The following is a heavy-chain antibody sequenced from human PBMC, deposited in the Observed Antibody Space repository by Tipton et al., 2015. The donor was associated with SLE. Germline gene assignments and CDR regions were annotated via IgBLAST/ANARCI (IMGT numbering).Heavy chain of an antibody. V-gene: IGHV1-3*01. CDR3: ARGQQQLVPEYFQH. CDR2: INAGNGNT. Sequence: QVQLVQSGPEVKKPGASVKVSCKASGYTFTSYAMHWVRQAPGQRLEWMGWINAGNGNTKYSQKFQGRVTITRDTSASTAYMELSSLRSEDTAVYYCARGQQQLVPEYFQHWGQGTLVTVSS. CDR1: GYTFTSYA. J-gene: IGHJ1*01. D-gene: IGHD6-13*01.